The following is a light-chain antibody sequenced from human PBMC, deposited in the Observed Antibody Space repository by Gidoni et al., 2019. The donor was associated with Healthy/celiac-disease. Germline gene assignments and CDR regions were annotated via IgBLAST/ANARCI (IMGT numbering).Light chain of an antibody. CDR3: QQSYSTLIT. CDR1: QSSSSY. CDR2: AAS. V-gene: IGKV1-39*01. Sequence: DIQMTQSPSSLSASVGDRVTITCRASQSSSSYLNWYQQKPGKAPKLLIYAASSLQSGVPSRFRGSGSGTDFTLTISSLQPEDFATYYCQQSYSTLITFGQGTRLEIK. J-gene: IGKJ5*01.